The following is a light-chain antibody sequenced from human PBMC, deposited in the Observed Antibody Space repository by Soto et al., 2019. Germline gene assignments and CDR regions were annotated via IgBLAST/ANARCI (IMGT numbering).Light chain of an antibody. V-gene: IGLV2-14*01. CDR3: SSYTSSRTLV. CDR1: STDVGAYNY. Sequence: QSALTQPASVSESPGQSITISCTGTSTDVGAYNYVYWYQKCPGKAPKLMIYEVNYRPSGVSNRFSGSKSGNTASLTISGLEAEDEDYYYCSSYTSSRTLVFGGGTKLTVL. J-gene: IGLJ2*01. CDR2: EVN.